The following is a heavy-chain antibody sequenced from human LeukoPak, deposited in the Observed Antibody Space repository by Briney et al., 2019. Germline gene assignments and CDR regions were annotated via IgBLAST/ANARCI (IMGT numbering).Heavy chain of an antibody. D-gene: IGHD3-10*01. J-gene: IGHJ3*02. CDR1: GFTFSVYY. Sequence: GGSLRLSCAASGFTFSVYYMGGGCAGPGEGRGWGLYISSSSSTIYYADSVKGGFTISRDNAKNSLYLQMNSLRDEDTAVYYCAREGRRLGEGAFHIWGQGTMVTVSS. CDR2: ISSSSSTI. CDR3: AREGRRLGEGAFHI. V-gene: IGHV3-11*01.